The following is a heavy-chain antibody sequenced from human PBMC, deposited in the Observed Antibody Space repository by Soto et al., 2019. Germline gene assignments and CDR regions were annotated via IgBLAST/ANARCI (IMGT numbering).Heavy chain of an antibody. CDR3: ARDRYEAGRGVIDYYYGMDV. CDR2: IYYSGST. J-gene: IGHJ6*02. Sequence: PAETLSLTCTVSGGSISSYYWTWIRQPPGKGLEWIGYIYYSGSTNYNPSLKSRVTISVDTSKNKFSLKLSSVTAADTAVYYCARDRYEAGRGVIDYYYGMDVWGQGTTVTVSS. D-gene: IGHD3-10*01. CDR1: GGSISSYY. V-gene: IGHV4-59*01.